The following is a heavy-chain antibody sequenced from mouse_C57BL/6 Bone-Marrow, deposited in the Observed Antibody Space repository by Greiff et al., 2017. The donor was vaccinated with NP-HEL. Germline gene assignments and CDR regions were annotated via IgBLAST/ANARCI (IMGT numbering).Heavy chain of an antibody. CDR3: TTTDDYDYWYFDV. CDR1: GFNIKDDY. J-gene: IGHJ1*03. Sequence: VQLQQSGAELVRPGASVKLSCTASGFNIKDDYMHWVKQRPEQGLEWIGWIDPENGDTEYASKFQGKATITADTSSNTAYLQLSSLTSEDTAVYYCTTTDDYDYWYFDVWGTGTTVTVSS. CDR2: IDPENGDT. D-gene: IGHD2-4*01. V-gene: IGHV14-4*01.